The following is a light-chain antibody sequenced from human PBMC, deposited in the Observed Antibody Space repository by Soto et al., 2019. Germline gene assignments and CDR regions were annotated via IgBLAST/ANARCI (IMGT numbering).Light chain of an antibody. CDR2: KAS. J-gene: IGKJ1*01. Sequence: DIQMTQSPSSLSASVGDRVTITCRASQRIGSWLAWHQQKPGKAPKLLIYKASSLESGVPSRFSASGSGTEFTLTISSLQPDDFATYYCQQYGSFRTFGPGTKVEVK. V-gene: IGKV1-5*03. CDR3: QQYGSFRT. CDR1: QRIGSW.